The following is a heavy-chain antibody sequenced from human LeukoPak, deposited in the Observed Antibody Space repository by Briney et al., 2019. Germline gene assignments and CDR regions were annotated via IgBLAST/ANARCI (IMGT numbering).Heavy chain of an antibody. CDR1: GGSFSGYY. Sequence: PSETLSLTCAVYGGSFSGYYWSWIRQPPGKGLEWIGEINHSGSTNYTPSLKSRVTISVDTSKNQFSLKLSSVTAADTAVYYCASSVGHAYFDYWGQGTLVTVSS. CDR2: INHSGST. D-gene: IGHD4-23*01. J-gene: IGHJ4*02. V-gene: IGHV4-34*01. CDR3: ASSVGHAYFDY.